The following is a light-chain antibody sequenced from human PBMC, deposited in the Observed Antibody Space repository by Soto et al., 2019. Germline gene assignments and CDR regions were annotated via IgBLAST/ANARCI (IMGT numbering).Light chain of an antibody. CDR2: AAS. CDR3: QQLNSYHT. CDR1: QGISSY. V-gene: IGKV1-9*01. Sequence: IQLTQSPSSLSASVGDRVTITCRASQGISSYLAWYQQKPGKAPKLLIYAASTLQSGVPSRFSGSGSGTDFTLTISSLQTEDFATYYCQQLNSYHTFGQGTRLEI. J-gene: IGKJ5*01.